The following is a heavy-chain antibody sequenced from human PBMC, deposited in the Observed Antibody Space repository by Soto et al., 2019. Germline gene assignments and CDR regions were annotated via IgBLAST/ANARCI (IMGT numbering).Heavy chain of an antibody. CDR3: ARGVVAATRREFDP. CDR2: INSDGSST. J-gene: IGHJ5*02. CDR1: GFTFSSYW. V-gene: IGHV3-74*01. Sequence: PWGALRLSCAASGFTFSSYWMHWVRQAPGKGLVWVSRINSDGSSTSYADSVKGRFTISRDNAKNTLYLQMNSLRAEDTAVYYCARGVVAATRREFDPWGQGTLVTVSS. D-gene: IGHD2-15*01.